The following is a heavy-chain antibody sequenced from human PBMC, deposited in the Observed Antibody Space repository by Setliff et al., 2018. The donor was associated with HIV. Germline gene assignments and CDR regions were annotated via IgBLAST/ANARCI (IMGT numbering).Heavy chain of an antibody. J-gene: IGHJ4*02. CDR1: GVSISSGDYY. Sequence: SETLSLTCTVSGVSISSGDYYWSWIRQPPGKGLEWIGYIYYSGTTYYNPSLKSRITMSIDTSKNQFSLKLSSVTAADTAVYYCARTGGSRSYYIYAPHFDYWGQGTLVTVSS. V-gene: IGHV4-30-4*08. CDR2: IYYSGTT. D-gene: IGHD3-10*01. CDR3: ARTGGSRSYYIYAPHFDY.